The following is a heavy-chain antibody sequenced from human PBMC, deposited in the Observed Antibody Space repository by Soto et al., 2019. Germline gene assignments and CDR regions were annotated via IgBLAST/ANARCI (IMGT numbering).Heavy chain of an antibody. Sequence: XSVKGSCKASGYSFTDYHIHWGRQAPVQGLEWLGRINPKSGGTSTAQKFQGWVTMTTDTSISTASMELTRLTSDDTAIYYCARGDSTDCSNGVCSFFYNHDMDVWGQGTTVTVSS. CDR3: ARGDSTDCSNGVCSFFYNHDMDV. CDR2: INPKSGGT. V-gene: IGHV1-2*04. J-gene: IGHJ6*02. CDR1: GYSFTDYH. D-gene: IGHD2-8*01.